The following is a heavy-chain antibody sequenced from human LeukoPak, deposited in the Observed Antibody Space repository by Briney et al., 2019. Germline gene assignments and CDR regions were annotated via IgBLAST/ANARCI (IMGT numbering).Heavy chain of an antibody. CDR2: ISSSSSYI. V-gene: IGHV3-21*01. D-gene: IGHD4-17*01. Sequence: GRSLRLSCAASGFTFSSYSMNWVRKAPGKGLELVSSISSSSSYIYYADSVKGRFTISRDNAKNSLYLQMNSLRAEDTAVYYCGRDGGHDYGDLSDYWGQGTLVTVSS. CDR1: GFTFSSYS. J-gene: IGHJ4*02. CDR3: GRDGGHDYGDLSDY.